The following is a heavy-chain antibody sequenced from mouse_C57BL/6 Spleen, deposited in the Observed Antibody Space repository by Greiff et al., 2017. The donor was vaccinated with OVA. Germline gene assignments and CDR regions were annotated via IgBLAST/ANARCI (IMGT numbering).Heavy chain of an antibody. Sequence: QVQLQQSGPELVKPGASVKISCKASGYAFSSSWMNWVKQRPGKGLEWIGRIYPGDGDTNYNGKFKGKATLTADKSSSTAYMQLSSLTSEDSAVYICARSLGRDFFDYWGQGTALTVSS. CDR1: GYAFSSSW. V-gene: IGHV1-82*01. D-gene: IGHD4-1*01. CDR3: ARSLGRDFFDY. J-gene: IGHJ2*01. CDR2: IYPGDGDT.